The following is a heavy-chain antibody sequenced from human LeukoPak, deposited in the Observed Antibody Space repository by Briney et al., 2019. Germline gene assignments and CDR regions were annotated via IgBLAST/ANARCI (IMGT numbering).Heavy chain of an antibody. CDR1: GGSISSSSYY. CDR3: ARHQYSGSYYHY. V-gene: IGHV4-39*01. D-gene: IGHD1-26*01. J-gene: IGHJ4*02. Sequence: PSETLSLTCTVSGGSISSSSYYWGWIRQPPGKGLEWIGSIYYSGSTYYNPSLKSRVTISVDTSKNQFSLKLTSVTAADTAVYYCARHQYSGSYYHYWGQGTLVTVSS. CDR2: IYYSGST.